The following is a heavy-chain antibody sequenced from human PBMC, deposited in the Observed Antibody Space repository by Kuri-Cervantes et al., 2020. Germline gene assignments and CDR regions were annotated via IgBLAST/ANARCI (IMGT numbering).Heavy chain of an antibody. Sequence: SVKVSCKASGGTFSSYAISWVRQGPGQGLEWMGEITPIFGKATYAQKFQGRVTITTDESTNTAYMELRSLRYDDTAVYYCAKNIAAAGTWDWFDPWGQETLVTVSS. CDR3: AKNIAAAGTWDWFDP. CDR1: GGTFSSYA. J-gene: IGHJ5*02. V-gene: IGHV1-69*05. D-gene: IGHD6-25*01. CDR2: ITPIFGKA.